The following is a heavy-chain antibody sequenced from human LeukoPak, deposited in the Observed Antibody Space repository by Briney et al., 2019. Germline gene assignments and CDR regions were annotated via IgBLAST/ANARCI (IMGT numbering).Heavy chain of an antibody. Sequence: PSGTLSLTCAVSGGSISSSNWWSWVRQPPGKGLEWIGEIYHSGSTNYNPSLKSRVTISVDKSKNQFSLKLSSVTAADTAVYYCARYYYYGSGSLNWFDPWGQGTLVTVSS. V-gene: IGHV4-4*02. J-gene: IGHJ5*02. CDR2: IYHSGST. CDR1: GGSISSSNW. CDR3: ARYYYYGSGSLNWFDP. D-gene: IGHD3-10*01.